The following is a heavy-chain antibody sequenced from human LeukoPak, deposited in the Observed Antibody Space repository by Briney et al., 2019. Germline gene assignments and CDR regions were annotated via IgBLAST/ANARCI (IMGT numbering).Heavy chain of an antibody. D-gene: IGHD4-4*01. CDR3: ARVSPLFGYSNYKGFPYYYYGMDV. CDR1: GGTFSSYA. CDR2: ISAYNGNT. Sequence: ASVKVSCKASGGTFSSYAISWVRQAPGQGLEWMGWISAYNGNTNYAQKLQGRVTMTTDTSTSTAYMELRSLRSDDTAVYYCARVSPLFGYSNYKGFPYYYYGMDVWGQGTTVTVSS. J-gene: IGHJ6*02. V-gene: IGHV1-18*01.